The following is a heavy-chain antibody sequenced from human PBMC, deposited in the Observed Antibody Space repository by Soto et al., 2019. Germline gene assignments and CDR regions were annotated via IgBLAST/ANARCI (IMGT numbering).Heavy chain of an antibody. CDR1: GYTLTSHG. J-gene: IGHJ4*02. CDR3: ARGYYDSSGPFDY. Sequence: QVQLVQSGAEVKKPGASVKVSCKASGYTLTSHGISWVRQAPGQGLEWMGWISTYNGNTKYAQKLQERVTMTADTSTNTAHMELRSLRSDDTAMYYCARGYYDSSGPFDYWGQGTLVTVSS. D-gene: IGHD3-22*01. CDR2: ISTYNGNT. V-gene: IGHV1-18*01.